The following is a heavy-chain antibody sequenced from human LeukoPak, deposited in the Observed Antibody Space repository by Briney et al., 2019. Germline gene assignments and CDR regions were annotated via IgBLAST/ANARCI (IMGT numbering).Heavy chain of an antibody. Sequence: SETLSLTCTVPGGSVSSGSYYWSWIRQPPGKGLEWIGYIYYSGSTNYNPSLKSRVTISVDTSKNQSSLKLSSVTAADTAVYYCARGGLTIFGVAPSWFDPWGQGTLVTVSS. CDR2: IYYSGST. D-gene: IGHD3-3*01. J-gene: IGHJ5*02. CDR1: GGSVSSGSYY. V-gene: IGHV4-61*01. CDR3: ARGGLTIFGVAPSWFDP.